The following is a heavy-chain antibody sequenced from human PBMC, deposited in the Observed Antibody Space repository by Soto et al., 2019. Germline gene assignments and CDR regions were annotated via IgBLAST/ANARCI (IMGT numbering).Heavy chain of an antibody. CDR2: INHSGST. Sequence: SETLSLTCAVYGGSFSGYYWSWIRQPPGKGLEWIGEINHSGSTNYNPSLKSRVTISVDTSKNQFSLKLSSVTAADTAVYYCARARRLSGDSWYYYYYMDVWGKGTTVTVS. CDR3: ARARRLSGDSWYYYYYMDV. CDR1: GGSFSGYY. V-gene: IGHV4-34*01. D-gene: IGHD4-17*01. J-gene: IGHJ6*03.